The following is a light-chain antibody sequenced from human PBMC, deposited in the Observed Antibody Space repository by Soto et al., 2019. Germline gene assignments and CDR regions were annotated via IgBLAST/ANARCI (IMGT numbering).Light chain of an antibody. J-gene: IGLJ3*02. CDR3: QSYDSSLSASDWV. CDR1: STNIGAGYD. V-gene: IGLV1-40*01. Sequence: QPVLTQPPSVSGAPGQRVTISCTGSSTNIGAGYDVHWYQQFPGTAPKLLIYVNKNRPSGVPDRFSGSKSGTSASLTITGLQAEDEADYYCQSYDSSLSASDWVFGGGTKVTVL. CDR2: VNK.